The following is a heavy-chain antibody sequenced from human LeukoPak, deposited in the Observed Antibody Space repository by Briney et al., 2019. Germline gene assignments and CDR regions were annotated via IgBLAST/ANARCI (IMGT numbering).Heavy chain of an antibody. Sequence: SSETLSLTCTVSGGSISGYYWSWIRQPPGEGLEWIGYVYYSGSTTYNPSLKSRVTISVDTSKNQFSLRLSSVTAADTAVYYCARDFSNSGPAFDIWGQGTMVTVSS. D-gene: IGHD1-1*01. V-gene: IGHV4-59*01. CDR3: ARDFSNSGPAFDI. CDR2: VYYSGST. J-gene: IGHJ3*02. CDR1: GGSISGYY.